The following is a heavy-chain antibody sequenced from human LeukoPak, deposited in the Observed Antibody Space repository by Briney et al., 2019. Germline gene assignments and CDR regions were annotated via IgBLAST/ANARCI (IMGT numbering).Heavy chain of an antibody. J-gene: IGHJ4*02. Sequence: KPSETLSLTCTVSGGSISSYYWSWIRQPPGKGLEWIGEINHSGSTNYNPSLKSRVTISVDTSKNQFSLKLSSVTAADTAVYYCARVLGYSYGYYPFDYWGQGTLVTVSS. CDR3: ARVLGYSYGYYPFDY. CDR2: INHSGST. CDR1: GGSISSYY. D-gene: IGHD5-18*01. V-gene: IGHV4-34*01.